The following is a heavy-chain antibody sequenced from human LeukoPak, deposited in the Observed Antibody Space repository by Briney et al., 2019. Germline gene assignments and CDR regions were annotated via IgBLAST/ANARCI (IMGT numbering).Heavy chain of an antibody. D-gene: IGHD3-16*01. J-gene: IGHJ4*02. V-gene: IGHV3-11*01. CDR3: ARIYGGY. CDR1: GFTFRDYY. CDR2: IGTGGTPI. Sequence: GGSLRLSCAASGFTFRDYYMSWIRQAPGKGLEWVSYIGTGGTPIDYADSVKGRFTISRDDAKSSLYLQMNNVRAKGTAFYYCARIYGGYWGQGALVSVSS.